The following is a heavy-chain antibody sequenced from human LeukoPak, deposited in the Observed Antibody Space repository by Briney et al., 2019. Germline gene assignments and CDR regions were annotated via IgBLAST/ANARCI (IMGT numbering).Heavy chain of an antibody. V-gene: IGHV1-18*01. J-gene: IGHJ3*02. CDR2: ISAYNGNT. Sequence: ASVKVSCKASGYTFTSYGISWVRQAPGQGLEWMGWISAYNGNTNYAQKLQGRVTMTTDTSTSTAYMELRSLRSDDTAVYYCARDADDILTGYFLKRGAFDIWGQGTMVTVSS. CDR1: GYTFTSYG. D-gene: IGHD3-9*01. CDR3: ARDADDILTGYFLKRGAFDI.